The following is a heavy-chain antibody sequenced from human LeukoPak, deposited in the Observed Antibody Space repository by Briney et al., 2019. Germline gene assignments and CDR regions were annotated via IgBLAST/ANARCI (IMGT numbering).Heavy chain of an antibody. D-gene: IGHD6-13*01. CDR3: ARGNHDSSSWYT. Sequence: PSETLSLTCAVSGYSISSGYYWGWIRQPPGKGLEWIGSNYHSGSTYYNPSLKSRVTISVDTSKNQFSLKLSSVTAADTAVYYCARGNHDSSSWYTWGQGTPVTVSS. CDR1: GYSISSGYY. CDR2: NYHSGST. V-gene: IGHV4-38-2*01. J-gene: IGHJ5*02.